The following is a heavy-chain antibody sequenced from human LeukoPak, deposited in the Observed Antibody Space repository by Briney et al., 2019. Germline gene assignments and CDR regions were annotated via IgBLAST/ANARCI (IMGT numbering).Heavy chain of an antibody. D-gene: IGHD3-10*02. V-gene: IGHV3-20*04. Sequence: GGSLRLSCAASGFTFDDYGMSWVRQAPGKGLEWVSGINWNGGSTGYADSVKGRFTISRDNAKNSLYLQMNSLRAEDTAVYYCAELGITMIGGVWGKGTTVAVSS. CDR3: AELGITMIGGV. CDR2: INWNGGST. CDR1: GFTFDDYG. J-gene: IGHJ6*04.